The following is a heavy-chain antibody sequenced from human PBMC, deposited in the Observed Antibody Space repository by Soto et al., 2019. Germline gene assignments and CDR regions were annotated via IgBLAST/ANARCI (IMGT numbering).Heavy chain of an antibody. V-gene: IGHV4-34*01. CDR1: GGSFSGYY. CDR2: INHSGST. J-gene: IGHJ5*02. CDR3: ARTYYYGSGSYYNGNWFDP. D-gene: IGHD3-10*01. Sequence: SETLSLTCAVNGGSFSGYYWSWIGQPPGKGLEWIGEINHSGSTNYNPSLKSRVTISVDTSKNQFSLKLSSVTAADTAVYYCARTYYYGSGSYYNGNWFDPWGQGTLVTVS.